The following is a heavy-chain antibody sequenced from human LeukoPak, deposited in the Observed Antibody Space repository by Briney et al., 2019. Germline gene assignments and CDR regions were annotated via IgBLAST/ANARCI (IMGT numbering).Heavy chain of an antibody. CDR3: ARGGSYHHDAFDI. V-gene: IGHV4-4*07. J-gene: IGHJ3*02. Sequence: PSETLCLTCTVSGGSISSYYWSWIRQPAGKGLEWIGRIYTRGSTDYNPSLKSRVTMSVDTSKNQFSLKLSSVTAAVTAVYYCARGGSYHHDAFDIWGQGTMVTVSS. D-gene: IGHD1-26*01. CDR2: IYTRGST. CDR1: GGSISSYY.